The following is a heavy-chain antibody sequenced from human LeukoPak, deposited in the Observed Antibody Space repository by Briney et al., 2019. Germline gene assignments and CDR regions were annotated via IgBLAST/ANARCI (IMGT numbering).Heavy chain of an antibody. D-gene: IGHD3-3*01. V-gene: IGHV3-23*01. CDR1: EFTLSSFA. CDR2: ISGSGSST. J-gene: IGHJ6*02. Sequence: GGSLRLSCAASEFTLSSFAMNWVRQAPGKGLDWVSGISGSGSSTYYADSVKGRFTISRDNAKNRLYLQINSLRAEDTAVYYCARDTKLTSGFIYYYYNSLHVWSQGTTVTVSS. CDR3: ARDTKLTSGFIYYYYNSLHV.